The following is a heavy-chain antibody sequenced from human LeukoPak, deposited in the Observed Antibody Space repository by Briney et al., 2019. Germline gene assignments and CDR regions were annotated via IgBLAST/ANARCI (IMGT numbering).Heavy chain of an antibody. CDR3: TTDLTTVVNPGRGFDI. CDR1: GFTVSSNY. D-gene: IGHD4-23*01. Sequence: GSLRLSCAASGFTVSSNYMSWVRQAPGKGLEWVGRIKSKTDGGTTDYAAPVKGRFTISRDDSKNTLYLQMNSLKTEDTAVYYCTTDLTTVVNPGRGFDIWGQGTMVTVSS. J-gene: IGHJ3*02. CDR2: IKSKTDGGTT. V-gene: IGHV3-15*01.